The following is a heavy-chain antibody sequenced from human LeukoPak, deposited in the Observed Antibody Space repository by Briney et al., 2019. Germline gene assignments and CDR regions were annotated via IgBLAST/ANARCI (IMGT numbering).Heavy chain of an antibody. Sequence: PSETLSLTCTVSGGSISSGGYYWSWIRQPPGKGLEWIGYIYHSGSTYYNPSLKSRVTISVDRSKNQFSLKLSSVTAADTAVYYCARVARVRGVITKITNWLDPWGQGTLVTVSS. CDR1: GGSISSGGYY. V-gene: IGHV4-30-2*01. CDR2: IYHSGST. D-gene: IGHD3-10*01. CDR3: ARVARVRGVITKITNWLDP. J-gene: IGHJ5*02.